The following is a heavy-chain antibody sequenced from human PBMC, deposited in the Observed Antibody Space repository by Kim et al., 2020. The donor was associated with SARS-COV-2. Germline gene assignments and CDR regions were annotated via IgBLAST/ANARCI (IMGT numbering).Heavy chain of an antibody. CDR1: GFTFSSYS. J-gene: IGHJ4*02. D-gene: IGHD5-12*01. Sequence: GGSLRLSCAASGFTFSSYSMNWVRQAPGKGLEWVSCISSSSSTIYYADTVKGRFTISRDNAKNTLYLQMNSLRDEATAVSYCARDIRYSGYDLWGVYWGQGTLVTVSS. V-gene: IGHV3-48*02. CDR3: ARDIRYSGYDLWGVY. CDR2: ISSSSSTI.